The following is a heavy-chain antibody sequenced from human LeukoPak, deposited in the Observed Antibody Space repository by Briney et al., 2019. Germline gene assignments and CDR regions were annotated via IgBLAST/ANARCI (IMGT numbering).Heavy chain of an antibody. CDR1: GDSFSSNSAA. J-gene: IGHJ3*02. V-gene: IGHV6-1*01. CDR3: ARDLLDSFDI. CDR2: TYYRSKWFN. Sequence: SQTLSLTCTISGDSFSSNSAAWNWIRQSPSRGLEWLGRTYYRSKWFNDYAVSVKSRITINPETSKNQFSLQLNSVTPEDTAVYYCARDLLDSFDIWGQGTMVTVSS.